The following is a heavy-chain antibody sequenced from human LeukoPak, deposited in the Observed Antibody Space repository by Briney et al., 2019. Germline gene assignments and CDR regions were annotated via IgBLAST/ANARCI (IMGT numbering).Heavy chain of an antibody. J-gene: IGHJ6*03. CDR2: VYYSGST. D-gene: IGHD2-15*01. CDR1: GGSISSYY. Sequence: SETLSLTCTVSGGSISSYYWSWIRQPPGKGLEWIGYVYYSGSTNYNPSLKSRVTISVDTSKNRFSLKLSSVTAADTAVYYCARTTEGYCRGRSCYSYYYYMDVWGKGTTVTVSS. V-gene: IGHV4-59*01. CDR3: ARTTEGYCRGRSCYSYYYYMDV.